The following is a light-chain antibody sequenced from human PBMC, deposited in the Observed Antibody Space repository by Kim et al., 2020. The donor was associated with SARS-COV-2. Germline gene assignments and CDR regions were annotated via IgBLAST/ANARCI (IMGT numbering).Light chain of an antibody. J-gene: IGKJ2*01. CDR3: QQYNDWPPAYT. CDR1: RSVTNI. CDR2: GAS. Sequence: PGESAPLSFRASRSVTNILAWYQQNRAPAPRLLIYGASTRATGIPARFSGSGSGTEFTLTISSLQSEDFAVYYCQQYNDWPPAYTFGQGTKLEI. V-gene: IGKV3-15*01.